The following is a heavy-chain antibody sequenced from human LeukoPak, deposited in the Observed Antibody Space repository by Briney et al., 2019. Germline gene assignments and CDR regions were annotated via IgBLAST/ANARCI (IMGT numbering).Heavy chain of an antibody. CDR3: ARQKAGYSKDWFDP. D-gene: IGHD4-11*01. CDR2: IYYSGST. CDR1: GGSISSSSSY. Sequence: SETLSLTCTVSGGSISSSSSYWGWIRQPPGKGLEWIGSIYYSGSTYYNPSLKSRVTISVDTSKNQFSLKLGSVTAADTAVYYCARQKAGYSKDWFDPWGQGTLVTVSS. J-gene: IGHJ5*02. V-gene: IGHV4-39*01.